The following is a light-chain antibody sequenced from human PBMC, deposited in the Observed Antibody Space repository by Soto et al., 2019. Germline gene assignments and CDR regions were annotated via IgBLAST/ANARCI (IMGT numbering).Light chain of an antibody. Sequence: EIVLTQSPGTLSLSPGERATLSCRASQSVTINYLAWYQQKPGQAPRLLIYGASSRATGIPDRFSGSGSGTDFTLTISRLEPEDFAVYYCQLYTTSSWTFGQGTKVEIK. J-gene: IGKJ1*01. V-gene: IGKV3-20*01. CDR3: QLYTTSSWT. CDR1: QSVTINY. CDR2: GAS.